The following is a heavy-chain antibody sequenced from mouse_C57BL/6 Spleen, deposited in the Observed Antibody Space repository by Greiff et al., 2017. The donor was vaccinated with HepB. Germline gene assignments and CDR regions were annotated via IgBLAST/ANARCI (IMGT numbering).Heavy chain of an antibody. V-gene: IGHV1-64*01. Sequence: VQLQQPGAELVKPGASVKLSCKASGYTFTSYWMHWVKQRPGQGLEWIGMIHPNSGSTNYNEKFKSKATLTVDKSSSTAYMQLSSLTSEDSAVYYCARNLGGSSYGYWGQGTTLTVSS. CDR1: GYTFTSYW. CDR3: ARNLGGSSYGY. CDR2: IHPNSGST. J-gene: IGHJ2*01. D-gene: IGHD1-1*01.